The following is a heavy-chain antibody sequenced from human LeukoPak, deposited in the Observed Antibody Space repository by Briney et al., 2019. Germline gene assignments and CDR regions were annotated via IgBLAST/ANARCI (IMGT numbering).Heavy chain of an antibody. Sequence: GASVKVSCKASGYTFTSYYMHWVRQAPGQGLEWMGIINPSGGSTSYAQKFQGRVTMTEDTSTDTAHMELSSLRSEDTAVYYCATSRLVVTDIPGYFDYWGQGTLVTVSS. CDR2: INPSGGST. CDR3: ATSRLVVTDIPGYFDY. J-gene: IGHJ4*02. D-gene: IGHD2-21*02. V-gene: IGHV1-46*01. CDR1: GYTFTSYY.